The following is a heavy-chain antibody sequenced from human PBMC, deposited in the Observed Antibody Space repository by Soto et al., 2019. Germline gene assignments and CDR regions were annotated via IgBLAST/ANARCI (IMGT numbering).Heavy chain of an antibody. CDR2: IFYSGSTTY. V-gene: IGHV4-59*11. J-gene: IGHJ4*02. CDR1: GGSISGHY. Sequence: TLSLTCTVSGGSISGHYWIWIRQPPGEEMEWIGYIFYSGSTTYNNNPSLKSRVTISVDTSKNQFSLRLSSVTAADTAVYYCARVGSSGWSPDYWGQGTLVTVSS. D-gene: IGHD6-19*01. CDR3: ARVGSSGWSPDY.